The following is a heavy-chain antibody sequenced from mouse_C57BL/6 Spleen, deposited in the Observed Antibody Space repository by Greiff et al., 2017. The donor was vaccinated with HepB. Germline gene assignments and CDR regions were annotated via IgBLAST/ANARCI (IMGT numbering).Heavy chain of an antibody. Sequence: VQLQQSGPELVKPGASVKISCKASGYAFSSSWMNWVKQRPGKGLEWIGRIYPGDGDTNYNGKFKGKATLTADKSSSTAYMQLSSLTSEDSAVYFCARSDYSNYFDYWGQGTTLTVSS. D-gene: IGHD2-5*01. V-gene: IGHV1-82*01. CDR1: GYAFSSSW. J-gene: IGHJ2*01. CDR3: ARSDYSNYFDY. CDR2: IYPGDGDT.